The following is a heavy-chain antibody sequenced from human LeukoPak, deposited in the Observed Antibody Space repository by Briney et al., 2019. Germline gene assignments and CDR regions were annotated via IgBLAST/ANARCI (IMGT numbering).Heavy chain of an antibody. Sequence: SGGSLRLSCAASGFTFSSYAMSWVRQAPGRGPEWVANVNRDGSETYYLDSVKGRFTISKDNAKNSLYLQMNSLRAEDTALYHCARNNGMDVWGQGTTVIVSS. CDR2: VNRDGSET. V-gene: IGHV3-7*03. J-gene: IGHJ6*02. CDR3: ARNNGMDV. CDR1: GFTFSSYA.